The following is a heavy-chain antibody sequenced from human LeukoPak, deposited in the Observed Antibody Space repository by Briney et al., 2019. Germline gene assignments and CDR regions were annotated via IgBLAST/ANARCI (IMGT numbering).Heavy chain of an antibody. D-gene: IGHD2-15*01. Sequence: ASVKVSCKASGYTFTSYYMHWVRQAPGQGLEWMGIINPSGGSTSYAQKFQGRVTMTRDTSTSTVYMELSSLRSEDTAVYYCARDRGFDICSGGSCYLYYYYGMDVWGQGTTVTVSS. J-gene: IGHJ6*02. CDR2: INPSGGST. V-gene: IGHV1-46*01. CDR1: GYTFTSYY. CDR3: ARDRGFDICSGGSCYLYYYYGMDV.